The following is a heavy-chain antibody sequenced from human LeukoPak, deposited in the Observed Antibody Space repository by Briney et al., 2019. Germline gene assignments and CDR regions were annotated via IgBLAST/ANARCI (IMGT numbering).Heavy chain of an antibody. J-gene: IGHJ4*02. CDR3: ATTVTRLSDFDY. CDR1: GYTFTGYY. CDR2: MNLNSGGT. V-gene: IGHV1-2*06. D-gene: IGHD4-11*01. Sequence: ASVKVSCKASGYTFTGYYMHWVRQAPGQGLEWMGRMNLNSGGTNYAQKFQGRVTMTRDASIGTAYMELSRLRSDDTAVYYCATTVTRLSDFDYWGQGTLVTVSS.